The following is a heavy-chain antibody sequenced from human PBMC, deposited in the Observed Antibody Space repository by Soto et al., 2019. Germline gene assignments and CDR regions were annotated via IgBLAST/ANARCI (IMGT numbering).Heavy chain of an antibody. CDR2: IKQDGSEK. CDR1: GFTLSNYW. V-gene: IGHV3-7*01. Sequence: HPGGSLRLSCAASGFTLSNYWMNWVRQAPGKGLEWVANIKQDGSEKYYVDSVKGRFFISRDNAKNSLYLQVNSLRAEDTAVYYCARDADASGWYHYGMDVWGQGTMVTV. CDR3: ARDADASGWYHYGMDV. J-gene: IGHJ6*02. D-gene: IGHD6-19*01.